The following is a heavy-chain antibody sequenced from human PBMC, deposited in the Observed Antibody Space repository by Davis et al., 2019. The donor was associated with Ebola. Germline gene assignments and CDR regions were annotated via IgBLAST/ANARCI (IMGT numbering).Heavy chain of an antibody. CDR2: ASHDGTTT. CDR1: GFPFSNYA. J-gene: IGHJ4*02. D-gene: IGHD6-19*01. Sequence: GESLKISCTTSGFPFSNYAMHRVCQIPDKGLEWVAVASHDGTTTYYEDSVKGRFTISRDNSKNTLYLQLNRLRTEDTAVYFCARAVPGKEDLDFWGQGTLGSVSS. V-gene: IGHV3-30*04. CDR3: ARAVPGKEDLDF.